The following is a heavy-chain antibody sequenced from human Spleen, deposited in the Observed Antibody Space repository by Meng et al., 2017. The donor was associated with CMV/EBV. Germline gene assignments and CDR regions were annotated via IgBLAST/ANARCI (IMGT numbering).Heavy chain of an antibody. CDR3: AREGIAAAGAEFDY. J-gene: IGHJ4*02. CDR2: IWYDGSNK. D-gene: IGHD6-13*01. V-gene: IGHV3-33*01. CDR1: GFTFSSYG. Sequence: GESLKISCAASGFTFSSYGMHWVRQAPGKGLEWVAVIWYDGSNKYYADSVKGRFTISRDNSKNTLYLQMNSLRAEDTAVYYCAREGIAAAGAEFDYWGQGTLVTVSS.